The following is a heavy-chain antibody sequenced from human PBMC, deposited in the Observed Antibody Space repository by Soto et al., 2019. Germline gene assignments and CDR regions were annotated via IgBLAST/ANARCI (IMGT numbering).Heavy chain of an antibody. CDR2: TSNSGST. CDR3: ARGGGSTKVDY. D-gene: IGHD2-2*01. V-gene: IGHV4-31*03. J-gene: IGHJ4*02. Sequence: QVQLQESGPGLVKPSQTLSLTCTVSGGSITSSGYYWSWIRQHPGEGLEWIGFTSNSGSTSYNPSPKGRVTISLDTYSNQFSLNLKSVTAAATAVYYCARGGGSTKVDYWGQGTLVTVSP. CDR1: GGSITSSGYY.